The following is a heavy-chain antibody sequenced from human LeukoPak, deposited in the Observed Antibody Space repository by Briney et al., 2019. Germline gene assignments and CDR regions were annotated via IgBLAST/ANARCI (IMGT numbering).Heavy chain of an antibody. J-gene: IGHJ5*02. CDR3: ARTMRAMVRGGFDP. Sequence: SETLSLTCAVYGGSFSGYYWSWIRQPPGKGLEWIGEINHSGSTNYNPSLKSRVTISVDTSKNQFSLKLSSVTAADTAVYYCARTMRAMVRGGFDPWGQGTLVTVSS. V-gene: IGHV4-34*01. CDR2: INHSGST. CDR1: GGSFSGYY. D-gene: IGHD3-10*01.